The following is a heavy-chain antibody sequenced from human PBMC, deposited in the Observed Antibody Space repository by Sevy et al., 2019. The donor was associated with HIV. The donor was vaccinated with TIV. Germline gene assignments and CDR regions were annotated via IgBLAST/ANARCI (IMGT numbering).Heavy chain of an antibody. CDR2: IYHSGST. V-gene: IGHV4-30-2*01. Sequence: SETLSLTCAVSGGSISSGGYSWSWIRQPPGKGLERIGYIYHSGSTYYNPSLKSRVTISVDRSKNQFSLRLSFVTAADTAVYYCASGEKRGYSYGFPFYWCQGTLVTVSS. D-gene: IGHD5-18*01. CDR3: ASGEKRGYSYGFPFY. CDR1: GGSISSGGYS. J-gene: IGHJ4*02.